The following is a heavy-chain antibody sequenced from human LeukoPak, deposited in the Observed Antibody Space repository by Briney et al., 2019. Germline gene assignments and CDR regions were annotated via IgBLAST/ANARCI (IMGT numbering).Heavy chain of an antibody. CDR2: IRYDGSNK. V-gene: IGHV3-30*02. J-gene: IGHJ6*03. Sequence: PGGSLRLSCAASEFTFSNYGMHWVRQAPGKGLEWVAFIRYDGSNKYYADSVKGRFTISRDNSKNTLYLQMNSLRAEDTAVYYCAKDGHDILTGYYPEYYYYYMDVWGKGTTVTISS. CDR3: AKDGHDILTGYYPEYYYYYMDV. D-gene: IGHD3-9*01. CDR1: EFTFSNYG.